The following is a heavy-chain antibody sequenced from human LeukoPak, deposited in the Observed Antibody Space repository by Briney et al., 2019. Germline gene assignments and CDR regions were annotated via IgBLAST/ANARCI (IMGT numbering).Heavy chain of an antibody. CDR1: GYTFTGYY. J-gene: IGHJ4*02. CDR2: INPNSGGT. CDR3: ARSWGRSGYYYFDY. V-gene: IGHV1-2*06. D-gene: IGHD3-22*01. Sequence: GASVKVSCKASGYTFTGYYMHWVRRAPGQGLEWMGRINPNSGGTNYVQKFQGRDTMTRDTSVSTAYMELSSLRSDDTAVYYCARSWGRSGYYYFDYWGQGTLVTVSS.